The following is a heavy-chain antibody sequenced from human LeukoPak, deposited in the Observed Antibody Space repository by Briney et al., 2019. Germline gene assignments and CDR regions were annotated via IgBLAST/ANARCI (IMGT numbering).Heavy chain of an antibody. D-gene: IGHD4-17*01. V-gene: IGHV3-30*03. J-gene: IGHJ4*02. CDR2: ISYDGSKK. CDR1: GFTFSRNG. Sequence: GGPLRLSCAASGFTFSRNGMHWVPQAPGKGLEGVTAISYDGSKKWHADSVKGRFTISRDNSKHTLYLQMNSLRAEETAVYYCARGGYWGDYVFDFWGPGALVTVSS. CDR3: ARGGYWGDYVFDF.